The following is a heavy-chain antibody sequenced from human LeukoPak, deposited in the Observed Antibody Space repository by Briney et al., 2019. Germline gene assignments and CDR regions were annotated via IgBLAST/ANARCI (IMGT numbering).Heavy chain of an antibody. J-gene: IGHJ4*02. V-gene: IGHV3-7*01. CDR3: ARARGSSSDY. CDR2: IKQDGSEK. Sequence: GGSLRLSCAASGFTFSNFWMSWVRQAPGKGLEWVANIKQDGSEKYYVDSVKGRFTISRDNAKSSLYLQMNSLRAEDTAVYYCARARGSSSDYWGQGALVTVSS. CDR1: GFTFSNFW. D-gene: IGHD6-6*01.